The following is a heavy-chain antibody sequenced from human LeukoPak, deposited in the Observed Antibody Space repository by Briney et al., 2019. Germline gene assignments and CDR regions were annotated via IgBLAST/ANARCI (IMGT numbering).Heavy chain of an antibody. CDR3: ASLSSPDYYYGMDV. CDR2: IYSGGST. CDR1: GFTVSSNY. J-gene: IGHJ6*02. Sequence: GGSLRLSCAASGFTVSSNYMSWVRQAPGKGLEWVSVIYSGGSTYYADSVKGRFTISRDNSKNTLYLQMNSLRAEDTAVYYCASLSSPDYYYGMDVWGQGTTVTVS. V-gene: IGHV3-66*01.